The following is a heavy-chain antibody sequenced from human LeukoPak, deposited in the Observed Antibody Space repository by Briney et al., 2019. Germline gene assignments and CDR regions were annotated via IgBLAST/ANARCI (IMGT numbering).Heavy chain of an antibody. CDR1: GFTFSSYG. J-gene: IGHJ4*02. CDR3: AKGPRSVGATSAFDC. D-gene: IGHD1-26*01. Sequence: TGGSLRLSCAASGFTFSSYGMIWVRQAPGKGLEWVSAISGSGASTYYADSVKGRFTISRDNSKNTVYLQMNSLRAEDTAVYYCAKGPRSVGATSAFDCWGQGTLVTVSS. CDR2: ISGSGAST. V-gene: IGHV3-23*01.